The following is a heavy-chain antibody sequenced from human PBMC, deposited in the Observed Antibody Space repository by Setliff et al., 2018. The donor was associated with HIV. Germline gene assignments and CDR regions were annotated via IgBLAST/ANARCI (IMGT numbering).Heavy chain of an antibody. CDR1: GGSFSGYF. CDR3: ARGYCSGGSCYGDTGGYHPFDY. V-gene: IGHV4-34*01. CDR2: INHGGGT. J-gene: IGHJ4*02. D-gene: IGHD2-15*01. Sequence: SETLSLTCAVYGGSFSGYFWSWIRQPPGKGLEWIGEINHGGGTNYNPSRKSRLTISVDTSKNQFSLKLNSVTAADTAVYYCARGYCSGGSCYGDTGGYHPFDYWGQGTLVTVSS.